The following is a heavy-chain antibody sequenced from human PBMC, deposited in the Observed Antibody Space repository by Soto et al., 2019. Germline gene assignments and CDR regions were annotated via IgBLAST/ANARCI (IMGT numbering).Heavy chain of an antibody. CDR3: AREYGRYYGSGSYYTSSYGMDV. CDR2: IYTSGST. V-gene: IGHV4-4*07. Sequence: QVQLQESGPGLVKPSETLSPTCTVSGGSISSYYWSWIRQPAGKGLEWIGRIYTSGSTNYNPSLKSRVTMSVDTSKHQSSLKLSSVTAADTAVYYCAREYGRYYGSGSYYTSSYGMDVWGQGTTVTVSS. CDR1: GGSISSYY. J-gene: IGHJ6*02. D-gene: IGHD3-10*01.